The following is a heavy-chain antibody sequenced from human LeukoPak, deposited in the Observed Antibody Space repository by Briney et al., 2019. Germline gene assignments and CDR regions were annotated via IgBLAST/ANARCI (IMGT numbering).Heavy chain of an antibody. J-gene: IGHJ6*02. D-gene: IGHD6-19*01. CDR1: GGTFSSYA. Sequence: SVKVSCKASGGTFSSYAISWVRQAPGQGLEWMGGIIPIFGTANYAQKFQGRVTITADESTSTAYMELSSLRSEDTAVYYCARDGQWLVRGYYYYGMDVWGQGTTVTVSS. V-gene: IGHV1-69*01. CDR2: IIPIFGTA. CDR3: ARDGQWLVRGYYYYGMDV.